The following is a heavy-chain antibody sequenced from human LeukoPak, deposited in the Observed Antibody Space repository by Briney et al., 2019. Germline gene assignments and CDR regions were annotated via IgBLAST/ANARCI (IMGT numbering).Heavy chain of an antibody. CDR3: ARWRGGYNYEIDY. CDR2: IKQDGSEK. CDR1: GFTFSSYW. V-gene: IGHV3-7*01. D-gene: IGHD5-24*01. Sequence: AGGSLRLSCAASGFTFSSYWMSWVRQAPGKGLEWVANIKQDGSEKYYVDSVKGRFTISRDNAKNSLYLQMNSLRAEDTAVYYCARWRGGYNYEIDYWGQGALVTVSS. J-gene: IGHJ4*02.